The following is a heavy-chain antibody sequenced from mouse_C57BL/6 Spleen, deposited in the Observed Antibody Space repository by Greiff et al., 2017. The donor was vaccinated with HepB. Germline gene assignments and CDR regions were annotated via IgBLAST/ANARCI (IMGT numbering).Heavy chain of an antibody. V-gene: IGHV2-5*01. CDR3: AEDYDGYFDV. J-gene: IGHJ1*03. D-gene: IGHD2-4*01. CDR1: GFSLTSYG. Sequence: QVQLQQSGPGLVQPSQSLSITCTVSGFSLTSYGVHWVRQSPGKGLEWLGVIWRGGSTDYNAAFMSRLSSTKDNSKSQVFFKMNSLQADDTAIYYCAEDYDGYFDVWGTGTTVTVSS. CDR2: IWRGGST.